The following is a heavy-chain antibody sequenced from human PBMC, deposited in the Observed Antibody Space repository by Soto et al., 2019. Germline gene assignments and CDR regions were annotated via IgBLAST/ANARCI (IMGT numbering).Heavy chain of an antibody. J-gene: IGHJ6*02. D-gene: IGHD2-21*01. CDR3: ARDVFFGMDV. Sequence: VGSLRLSCAASGFTFSSYSMNWVRQAPGKGLEWVSSISSSSSYIYHADSVKGRFTISRDNAKNSLYLQMNSLRAEDTAVYYCARDVFFGMDVWGQGTTVTVSS. V-gene: IGHV3-21*01. CDR1: GFTFSSYS. CDR2: ISSSSSYI.